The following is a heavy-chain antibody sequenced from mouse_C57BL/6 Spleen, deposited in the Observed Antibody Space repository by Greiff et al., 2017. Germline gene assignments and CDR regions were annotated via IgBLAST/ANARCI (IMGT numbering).Heavy chain of an antibody. Sequence: EVQRVESGGGLVKPGGSLKLSCAASGFTFSDYGMHWVRQAPEQGLEWVAYISSGSSTIYYADTVKGRFTISRDNAKNTLFLQMSSLRSEDTAMYYCARGGYYWYFDVWGTGTTVTVSS. V-gene: IGHV5-17*01. CDR1: GFTFSDYG. CDR2: ISSGSSTI. D-gene: IGHD2-2*01. CDR3: ARGGYYWYFDV. J-gene: IGHJ1*03.